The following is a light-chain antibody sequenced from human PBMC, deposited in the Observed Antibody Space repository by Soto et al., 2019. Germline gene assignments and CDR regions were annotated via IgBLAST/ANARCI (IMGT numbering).Light chain of an antibody. J-gene: IGKJ1*01. V-gene: IGKV1-5*03. CDR1: QRIGRW. CDR3: HQYNSYPWT. Sequence: DIQMTQSPSTLSASVGDRVSITCRASQRIGRWLAWYQQKPGKAPRVLIYEASTLEIGVPSRFGGSGSGTEFTLTISSLKPDDCATYYCHQYNSYPWTFGQGTKVEIK. CDR2: EAS.